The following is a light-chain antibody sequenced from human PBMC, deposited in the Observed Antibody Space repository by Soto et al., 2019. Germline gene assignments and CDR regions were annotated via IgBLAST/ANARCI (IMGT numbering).Light chain of an antibody. J-gene: IGLJ3*02. CDR1: SGSVSTSYY. CDR3: VLYMGSGLWE. V-gene: IGLV8-61*01. Sequence: QTVVTQEPSFSVSPGGTVTLTCGLSSGSVSTSYYPSWYQQTPGQPPRTLIYSTNTRSSGVPDRFSGSILGNKAALTITGAQADDDSDYYCVLYMGSGLWEFGGGTQLTVL. CDR2: STN.